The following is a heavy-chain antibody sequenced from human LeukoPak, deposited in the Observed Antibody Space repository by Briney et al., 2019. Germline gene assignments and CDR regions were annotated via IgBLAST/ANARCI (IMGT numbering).Heavy chain of an antibody. CDR2: ISWNSGSI. D-gene: IGHD7-27*01. CDR1: GFTFDDYA. V-gene: IGHV3-9*01. CDR3: ARDLTGGSRWEYYHYYYMDV. J-gene: IGHJ6*03. Sequence: QPGGSLRLSCAASGFTFDDYAMHWVRQAPGKGLEWVSGISWNSGSIGYADSVKGRFTISRDNAKNSLYLQMNSLRAEDTAVYYCARDLTGGSRWEYYHYYYMDVWGKGTTVTVSS.